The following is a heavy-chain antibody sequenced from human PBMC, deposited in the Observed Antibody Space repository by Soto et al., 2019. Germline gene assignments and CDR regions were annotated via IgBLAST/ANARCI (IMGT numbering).Heavy chain of an antibody. V-gene: IGHV4-61*08. D-gene: IGHD5-18*01. Sequence: SETLSLTCTVSGGSVSSGDYYWSWIRQPPGKGLEWIGYIYYSGSTNYNPSLKSRVSISLDTSKNQFSLRLTSVTAADTAVYYCARITADTYMINWFDPWGQGTLVTVSS. CDR3: ARITADTYMINWFDP. CDR1: GGSVSSGDYY. J-gene: IGHJ5*02. CDR2: IYYSGST.